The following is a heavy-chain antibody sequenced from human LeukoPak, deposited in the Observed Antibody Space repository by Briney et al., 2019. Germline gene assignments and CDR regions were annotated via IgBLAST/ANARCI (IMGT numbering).Heavy chain of an antibody. CDR3: TTDRRGSYWSFDY. J-gene: IGHJ4*02. D-gene: IGHD1-26*01. V-gene: IGHV3-15*01. Sequence: GGSLRLSCAASGFTFSNAWMSWVRQAPGKGLEWVGRIKSKTDGGTTDYAAPVKGRFTISRDDSKNTLYLQMNSLRTEDTAVYYCTTDRRGSYWSFDYWGQGTLVTVSS. CDR2: IKSKTDGGTT. CDR1: GFTFSNAW.